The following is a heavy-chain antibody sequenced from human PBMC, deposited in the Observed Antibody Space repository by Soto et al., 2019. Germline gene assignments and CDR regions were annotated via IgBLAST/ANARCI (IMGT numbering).Heavy chain of an antibody. J-gene: IGHJ4*02. CDR1: GFTFSSSG. V-gene: IGHV3-33*03. CDR2: IWSDEINK. CDR3: AKGAWLDF. D-gene: IGHD5-12*01. Sequence: GGSLRLSCAASGFTFSSSGMHWVRQPPGKGLEWVAVIWSDEINKHYADYVEGRFTISRDNSKNTLYLQMNSLRAEDTAVYYCAKGAWLDFWGRGTLVTVSS.